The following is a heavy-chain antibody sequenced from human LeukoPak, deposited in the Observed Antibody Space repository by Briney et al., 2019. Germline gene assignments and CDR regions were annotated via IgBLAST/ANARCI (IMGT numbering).Heavy chain of an antibody. CDR1: GYTFTGYY. D-gene: IGHD3-10*01. CDR3: AKRFERTYYFDY. J-gene: IGHJ4*02. V-gene: IGHV1-2*02. CDR2: INPHSGGT. Sequence: ASVTVSCKASGYTFTGYYMHWVRQAPGQGLEWMGWINPHSGGTNYAQKFQGRVTMTRDTSISTAYMELSSLRSDDTAMYYCAKRFERTYYFDYWGQGTLVTVSS.